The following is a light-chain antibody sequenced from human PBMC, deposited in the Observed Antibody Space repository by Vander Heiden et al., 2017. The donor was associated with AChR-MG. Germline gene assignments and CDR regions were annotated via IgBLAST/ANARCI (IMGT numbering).Light chain of an antibody. J-gene: IGKJ4*01. CDR2: DAS. CDR1: HDIRNF. CDR3: QQDDDVPLT. Sequence: DIQMTQSPSALSTSVGDRVTITCQASHDIRNFLNWYQQKPGKAPKLLIYDASTLETGAPSRFSGRGSGRHFTFTISSLQPEDTATYYCQQDDDVPLTCGGGTKVEIK. V-gene: IGKV1-33*01.